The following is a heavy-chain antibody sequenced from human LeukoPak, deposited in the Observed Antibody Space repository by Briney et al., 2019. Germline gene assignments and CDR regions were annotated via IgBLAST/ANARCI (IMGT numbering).Heavy chain of an antibody. Sequence: SETLSLTCTVSGGSISSYYWSWIRQPPGKGLEWIGYIYYSGSTNYNPSLKSRVTISVDTSKNQFSLKLSPVTAADTAVYYCARQQWLFSIDYWGQGTLVTVSS. CDR1: GGSISSYY. CDR2: IYYSGST. J-gene: IGHJ4*02. V-gene: IGHV4-59*01. D-gene: IGHD6-19*01. CDR3: ARQQWLFSIDY.